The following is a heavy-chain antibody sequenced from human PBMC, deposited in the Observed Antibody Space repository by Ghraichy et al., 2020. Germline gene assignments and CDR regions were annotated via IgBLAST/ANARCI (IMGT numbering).Heavy chain of an antibody. J-gene: IGHJ4*02. CDR3: ANGRGGYYYGAFDY. Sequence: GGSLRLSCAASGFTFSSYAMSWVRQAPGKGLEWVSAMSGSGGSTYYADSVKGRFTISRDNSKNTLYLQMNSLRAEDTAVYYCANGRGGYYYGAFDYWGQGTLVTVSS. CDR1: GFTFSSYA. CDR2: MSGSGGST. V-gene: IGHV3-23*01. D-gene: IGHD3-22*01.